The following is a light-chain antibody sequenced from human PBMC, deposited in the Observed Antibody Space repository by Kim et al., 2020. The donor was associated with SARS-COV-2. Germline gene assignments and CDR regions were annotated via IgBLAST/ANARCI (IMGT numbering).Light chain of an antibody. CDR3: VAWDDSLNGSV. CDR2: SND. CDR1: RSNLGSIV. V-gene: IGLV1-44*01. Sequence: GQRLTIPCSGSRSNLGSIVVNWYQQLPGTAPKLLIYSNDYRPSGVPDRFSGSKSGTSASLAISGLQSEDEADYYCVAWDDSLNGSVFGGGTQLTVL. J-gene: IGLJ3*02.